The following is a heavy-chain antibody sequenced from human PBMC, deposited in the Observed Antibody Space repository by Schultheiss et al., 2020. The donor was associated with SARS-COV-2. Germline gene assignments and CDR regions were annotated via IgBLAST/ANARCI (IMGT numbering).Heavy chain of an antibody. D-gene: IGHD2-8*02. CDR2: IYYSGST. J-gene: IGHJ4*02. CDR3: ARHVPGRGGVVDY. CDR1: GGSFSGYS. Sequence: SETLSLTCAVYGGSFSGYSWSWIRQHPGKGLEWIGYIYYSGSTYYNPSLKSRVTISVDTSKNQFSLKLSSVTAADTAVYYCARHVPGRGGVVDYWGQGTLVTVSS. V-gene: IGHV4-59*08.